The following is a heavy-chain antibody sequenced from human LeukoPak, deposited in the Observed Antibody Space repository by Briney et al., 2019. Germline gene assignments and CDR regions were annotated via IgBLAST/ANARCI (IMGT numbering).Heavy chain of an antibody. V-gene: IGHV3-7*01. CDR3: ARALEACIFDI. CDR2: IKEDETAK. Sequence: PGGSLRLSCAASGFIYSSYWMAWVRQAPGKGLEWVANIKEDETAKYYVDSVRGRFTSSRDNAKNSLYLQMNSLRAEDTAVYYCARALEACIFDIWGQGTLVTVSS. CDR1: GFIYSSYW. D-gene: IGHD2-15*01. J-gene: IGHJ3*02.